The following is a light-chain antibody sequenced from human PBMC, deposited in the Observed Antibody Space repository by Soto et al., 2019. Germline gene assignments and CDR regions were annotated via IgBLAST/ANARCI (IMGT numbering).Light chain of an antibody. J-gene: IGKJ1*01. V-gene: IGKV1-39*01. CDR1: QSISSY. CDR2: AAS. Sequence: DIQMTQSPSSLSASVGDRVTITCRASQSISSYLNWYQQKPGKAPKLLIYAASSLQSGVPSRFSGSGSGTDFTLTISSLQPEDFATYYCLQHNSYPWTCGQGTKVDIK. CDR3: LQHNSYPWT.